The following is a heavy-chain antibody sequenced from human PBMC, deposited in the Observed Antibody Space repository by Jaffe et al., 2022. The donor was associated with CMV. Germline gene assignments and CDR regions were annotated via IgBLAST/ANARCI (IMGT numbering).Heavy chain of an antibody. CDR1: GFTFSSYG. CDR2: IWYDGSNK. V-gene: IGHV3-33*01. J-gene: IGHJ4*02. Sequence: QVQLVESGGGVVQPGRSLRLSCAASGFTFSSYGMHWVRQAPGKGLEWVAVIWYDGSNKYYADSVKGRFTISRDNSKNTLYLQMNSLRAEDTAVYYCARDRDNYYDSSGLCYWGQGTLVTVSS. CDR3: ARDRDNYYDSSGLCY. D-gene: IGHD3-22*01.